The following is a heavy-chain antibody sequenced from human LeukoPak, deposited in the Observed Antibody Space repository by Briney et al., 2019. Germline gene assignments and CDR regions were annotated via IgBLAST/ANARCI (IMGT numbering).Heavy chain of an antibody. V-gene: IGHV4-34*01. D-gene: IGHD3-22*01. CDR2: INHSGST. CDR3: ARGPGTYYYDSSGYYYYDY. J-gene: IGHJ4*02. Sequence: SETLSLTCAVYGGSFSGYYWSWVRQPPGKGLEWIGEINHSGSTNYNPSLKSRVTISVDTSKNQFSLKLSSVTAADTAVYYCARGPGTYYYDSSGYYYYDYWGRGTLVTVSS. CDR1: GGSFSGYY.